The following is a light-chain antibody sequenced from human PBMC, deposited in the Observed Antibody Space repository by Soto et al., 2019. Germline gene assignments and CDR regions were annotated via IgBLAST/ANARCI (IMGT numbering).Light chain of an antibody. CDR3: QQSYSTPWT. V-gene: IGKV3D-20*01. Sequence: LWHSPGTLSLYPVDRATLSSGASQSVSRSYLAWYQQKPGLSPRLIIYDASTRATGIPDRFSGSGSGTDFTLTISTLQPEDFATYYSQQSYSTPWTFGQGTKVDI. CDR1: QSVSRSY. J-gene: IGKJ1*01. CDR2: DAS.